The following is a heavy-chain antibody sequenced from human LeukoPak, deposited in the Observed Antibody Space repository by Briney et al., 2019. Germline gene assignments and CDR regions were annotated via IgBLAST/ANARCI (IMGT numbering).Heavy chain of an antibody. CDR2: IYSSGSA. Sequence: SETLSLTCAVYGGSFSGYYWSWIRQPPGKGLEWIGSIYSSGSAYYNPSLKSRVTISVDTSKNQFSLRLSSVTAADTAVYYCQSRYLEWLLEYWGQGTLVTVSS. CDR1: GGSFSGYY. J-gene: IGHJ4*02. V-gene: IGHV4-34*01. D-gene: IGHD3-3*01. CDR3: QSRYLEWLLEY.